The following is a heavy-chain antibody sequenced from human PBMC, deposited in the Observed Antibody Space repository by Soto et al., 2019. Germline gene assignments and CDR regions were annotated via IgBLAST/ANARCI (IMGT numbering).Heavy chain of an antibody. V-gene: IGHV3-30*18. CDR3: AKDQRGYNNIPDY. CDR2: ISYDGSNK. J-gene: IGHJ4*02. CDR1: GFTFSSYG. D-gene: IGHD5-18*01. Sequence: PGGSLRLSCAASGFTFSSYGMHWVRQAPGKGLEWVAVISYDGSNKYYADSVKGRFTISRDNSKNKMYLQMNSLRAEDTAVYYCAKDQRGYNNIPDYWGQGTLGT.